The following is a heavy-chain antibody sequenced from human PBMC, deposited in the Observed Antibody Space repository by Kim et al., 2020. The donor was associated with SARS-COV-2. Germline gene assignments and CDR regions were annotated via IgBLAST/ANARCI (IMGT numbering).Heavy chain of an antibody. D-gene: IGHD2-2*01. CDR2: SSAYNGNR. CDR3: ASAHGQYGFYDGMDV. J-gene: IGHJ6*02. CDR1: GYTFTSYG. V-gene: IGHV1-18*01. Sequence: ASVKVSCKASGYTFTSYGISWVRRAPGQGLEWMGWSSAYNGNRNYAQKLQGRVTMTTDTSTSTAYMELRSLRSDDTAGYYCASAHGQYGFYDGMDVWGQGTTVTVSS.